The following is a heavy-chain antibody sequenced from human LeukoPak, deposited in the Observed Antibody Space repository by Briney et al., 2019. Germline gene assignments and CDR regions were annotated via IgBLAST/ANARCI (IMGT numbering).Heavy chain of an antibody. V-gene: IGHV4-39*01. J-gene: IGHJ6*03. CDR3: ARLHYGGNYGYYYYYMDV. Sequence: PSETLSLTCTVSGGSISSYYWSWIRQPPGEGLEWIGSIYYTGSTYYNPSLRSRVTISVDTSKNQFSLKLSSVTAADTSVYYCARLHYGGNYGYYYYYMDVWGKGTTVTISS. CDR1: GGSISSYY. CDR2: IYYTGST. D-gene: IGHD4-23*01.